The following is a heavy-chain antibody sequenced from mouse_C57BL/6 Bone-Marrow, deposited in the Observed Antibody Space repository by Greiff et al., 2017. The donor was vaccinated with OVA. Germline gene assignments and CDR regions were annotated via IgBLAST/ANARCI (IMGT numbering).Heavy chain of an antibody. V-gene: IGHV14-2*01. D-gene: IGHD1-2*01. Sequence: EVHLLQSGAELVTPGASVKLSCTASGFNIKDYYMHWVKQRPEQGLEWIGRIDPEDGETKYASKFQGKATITADTSSNTAYLQLSSLTSEDTAVYYCARSATGFAYWGQGTLVTVSA. CDR3: ARSATGFAY. CDR2: IDPEDGET. CDR1: GFNIKDYY. J-gene: IGHJ3*01.